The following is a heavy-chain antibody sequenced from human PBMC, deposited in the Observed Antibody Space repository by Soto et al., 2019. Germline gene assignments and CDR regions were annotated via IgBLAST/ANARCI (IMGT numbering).Heavy chain of an antibody. D-gene: IGHD7-27*01. CDR1: GGSISNHY. CDR2: IYYNGNT. Sequence: QVQLQESGPGLVKPSETLSLTCSVSGGSISNHYWSWIRQPSGKGLEWIGYIYYNGNTNYNPSLKSRVTTSVETSRNQISLKLTTVTAADTAVYYCTRANWYSEYWGQGTLVTVSS. V-gene: IGHV4-59*11. J-gene: IGHJ4*02. CDR3: TRANWYSEY.